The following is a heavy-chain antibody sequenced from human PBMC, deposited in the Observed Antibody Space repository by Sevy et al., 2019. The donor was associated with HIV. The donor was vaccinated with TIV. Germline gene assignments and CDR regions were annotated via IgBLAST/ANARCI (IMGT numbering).Heavy chain of an antibody. Sequence: GGSLRLSCAASGFTFSTYTMNWVRQAPGKGLEWVSAISGSGGSTYYADSVKGRFTISRDKSKNTLNLQMNSLRAEDTAVYYCAKGDSTFDGMDVWGQGTTVTVSS. V-gene: IGHV3-23*01. D-gene: IGHD3-22*01. J-gene: IGHJ6*02. CDR2: ISGSGGST. CDR1: GFTFSTYT. CDR3: AKGDSTFDGMDV.